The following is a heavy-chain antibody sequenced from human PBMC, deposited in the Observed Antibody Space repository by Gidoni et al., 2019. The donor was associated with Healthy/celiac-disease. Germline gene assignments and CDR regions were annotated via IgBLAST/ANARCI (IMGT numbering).Heavy chain of an antibody. Sequence: SNAWMNWVRQAPGKGLEWVGRIKSKTDGGTTDYAAPVKGRFTISRDDSKNTLYLQMNSLKTEDTAVYYCTHFSGVVAATRGLPPEFDYWGQGTLVTVSS. D-gene: IGHD2-15*01. CDR2: IKSKTDGGTT. V-gene: IGHV3-15*07. J-gene: IGHJ4*02. CDR1: SNAW. CDR3: THFSGVVAATRGLPPEFDY.